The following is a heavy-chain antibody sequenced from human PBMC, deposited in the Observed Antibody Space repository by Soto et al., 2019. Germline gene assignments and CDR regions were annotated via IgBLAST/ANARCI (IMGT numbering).Heavy chain of an antibody. V-gene: IGHV1-69*12. CDR3: AREDRGCGGDCYPSVSWFDP. J-gene: IGHJ5*02. D-gene: IGHD2-21*02. CDR2: IIPIFGTA. CDR1: GGTFSSYA. Sequence: QVQLVQSGAEVKKPGSSVKVSCKASGGTFSSYAISWVRQAPGQGLEWMGGIIPIFGTANYAQKFQGRVTITADESTSTANMELSSLRSEDTAVYYCAREDRGCGGDCYPSVSWFDPWGQGTLVTVSS.